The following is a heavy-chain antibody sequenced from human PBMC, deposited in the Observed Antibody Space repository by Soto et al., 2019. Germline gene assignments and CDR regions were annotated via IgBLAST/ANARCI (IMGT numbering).Heavy chain of an antibody. CDR1: GGSISSYY. V-gene: IGHV4-59*01. J-gene: IGHJ6*02. Sequence: SETLSLTCTVSGGSISSYYWSWIRQPPGKGLEWIGHIHYSGSTNYNPSLKSRVTISVDTSKNQFSLKVSSVTAADTAVYYCARSLSWWGCGMDVWGQGTTVTVSS. CDR2: IHYSGST. CDR3: ARSLSWWGCGMDV. D-gene: IGHD2-8*02.